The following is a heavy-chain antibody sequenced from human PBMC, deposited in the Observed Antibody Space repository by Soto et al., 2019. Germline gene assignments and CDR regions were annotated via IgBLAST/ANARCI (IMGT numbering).Heavy chain of an antibody. D-gene: IGHD4-17*01. CDR2: IWYDGSNK. CDR3: ARDGYGDSYYFDY. Sequence: VGSLRLSCAASGFTFSSYGMHWVRQAPGKGLEWVAVIWYDGSNKYYADSVKGRFTISRDNSKNTLYLQMNSLRAEDTAVYYCARDGYGDSYYFDYWGQGTLVTVSS. V-gene: IGHV3-33*01. J-gene: IGHJ4*02. CDR1: GFTFSSYG.